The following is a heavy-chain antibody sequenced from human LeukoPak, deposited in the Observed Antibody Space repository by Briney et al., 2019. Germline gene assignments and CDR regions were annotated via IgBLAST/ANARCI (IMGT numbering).Heavy chain of an antibody. J-gene: IGHJ4*02. CDR1: GFTFSSYS. D-gene: IGHD6-19*01. CDR3: ARGRSGWYYDY. Sequence: GGSLRLSCAASGFTFSSYSMIWVRQAPGKGLEWVSYISSSGSIYYADSVKGRFTISRDNARNSLYLQMNSLRAEDTAVYYCARGRSGWYYDYWGQGTLVTVSS. CDR2: ISSSGSI. V-gene: IGHV3-48*01.